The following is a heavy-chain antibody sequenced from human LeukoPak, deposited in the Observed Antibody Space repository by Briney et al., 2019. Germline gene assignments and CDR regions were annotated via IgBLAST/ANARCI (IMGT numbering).Heavy chain of an antibody. CDR1: GFTFISYA. V-gene: IGHV3-23*01. D-gene: IGHD2-15*01. Sequence: GGSLRLSCAASGFTFISYAITWVRQAPGMGLEWVSTISGGGGSTYYADSVKGRFTISRDNSKNTLYLQMNNLRAEDTAVYYCAKDHRVGQLLLLPWGQGTLVTVSS. J-gene: IGHJ5*02. CDR2: ISGGGGST. CDR3: AKDHRVGQLLLLP.